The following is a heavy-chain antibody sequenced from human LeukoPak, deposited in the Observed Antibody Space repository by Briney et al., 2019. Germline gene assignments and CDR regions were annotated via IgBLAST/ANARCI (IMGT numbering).Heavy chain of an antibody. CDR3: AKTTAGYSSGRYPGWPIDY. J-gene: IGHJ4*02. CDR2: ISGSGGDT. V-gene: IGHV3-23*01. CDR1: GFTFSSHW. D-gene: IGHD6-19*01. Sequence: GGSLRLSCAASGFTFSSHWMHWVRQAPGKGLEWVSGISGSGGDTYFADSVKGRFTISRDNSKNTVFLQMDSLRAEDTAVYYCAKTTAGYSSGRYPGWPIDYWGQGTLVTVSS.